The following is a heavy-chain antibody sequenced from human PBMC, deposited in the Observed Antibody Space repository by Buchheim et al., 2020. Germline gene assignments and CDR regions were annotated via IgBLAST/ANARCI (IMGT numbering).Heavy chain of an antibody. V-gene: IGHV3-7*01. CDR2: IKQDGSAK. CDR1: GFTFSSYW. D-gene: IGHD3-22*01. CDR3: GKDYFDSSGRDY. Sequence: EVQLVESGGGLVQPGGSLRLSCAASGFTFSSYWMSWVRQAPGKGLEWVANIKQDGSAKYYVDSVKGRFTISSDNAKNSLYLKRNGLRAEDTVLNYCGKDYFDSSGRDYWGQETL. J-gene: IGHJ4*02.